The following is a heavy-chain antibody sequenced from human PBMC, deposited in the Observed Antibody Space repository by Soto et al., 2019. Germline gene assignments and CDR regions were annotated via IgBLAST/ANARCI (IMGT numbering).Heavy chain of an antibody. CDR2: IHYSGNT. J-gene: IGHJ4*02. D-gene: IGHD1-26*01. CDR1: GDSVSSGSHY. CDR3: ARYSGTYYVY. Sequence: QVQLQESGPGLVKPSETLSLICTVSGDSVSSGSHYWSWVRQPPGKGLEWIGFIHYSGNTNYNPSLKSRVTIALDTSKNQRSLKLSSVTAVDTAVYYCARYSGTYYVYWGQGTLVTVSS. V-gene: IGHV4-61*01.